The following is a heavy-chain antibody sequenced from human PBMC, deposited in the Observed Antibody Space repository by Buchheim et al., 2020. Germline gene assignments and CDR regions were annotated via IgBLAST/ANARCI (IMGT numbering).Heavy chain of an antibody. CDR1: GFTFSSYA. V-gene: IGHV3-30*04. D-gene: IGHD1-14*01. J-gene: IGHJ4*02. CDR2: ISYDGSNK. CDR3: VRDHLFGGGEPWGDY. Sequence: QVQLVESGGGVVQPGRSLRLSCAASGFTFSSYAMHWVRQAPGKGLEWVAVISYDGSNKYYADSVKGRFTISRDNSKNTLYLQMNSLRAEDTAVYYCVRDHLFGGGEPWGDYWGQGTL.